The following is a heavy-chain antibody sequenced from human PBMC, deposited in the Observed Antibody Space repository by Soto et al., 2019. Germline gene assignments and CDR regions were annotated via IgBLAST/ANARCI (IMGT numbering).Heavy chain of an antibody. CDR2: IYYSGTT. D-gene: IGHD1-26*01. Sequence: QVQLQESGPGVVKPSETLSLTCTVSGGSIRSYYWSWIRQPPGKGLEWIGHIYYSGTTNYNPSLMSRITMSVDTSKNQFSLKLSSVTAADTAVYYCASDVETGGNWFDPWGQGTLVNVSS. V-gene: IGHV4-59*01. J-gene: IGHJ5*02. CDR3: ASDVETGGNWFDP. CDR1: GGSIRSYY.